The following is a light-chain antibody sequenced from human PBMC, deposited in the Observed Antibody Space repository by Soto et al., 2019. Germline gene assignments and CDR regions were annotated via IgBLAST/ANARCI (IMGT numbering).Light chain of an antibody. CDR2: DAS. CDR3: QQYDNLPIT. CDR1: QDISNY. V-gene: IGKV1-33*01. Sequence: DIQMTQSPSSLSASVGARVTITCQASQDISNYLNWYQQKPGTAPKLLIYDASNLETGVPSRFSGSGSGTDFTLTISSLKPEDIETYYCQQYDNLPITFGQGTRLEIK. J-gene: IGKJ5*01.